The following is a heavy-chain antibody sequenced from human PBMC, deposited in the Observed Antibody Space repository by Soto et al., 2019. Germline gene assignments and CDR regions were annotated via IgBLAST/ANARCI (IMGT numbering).Heavy chain of an antibody. CDR3: ARVTEGLFDP. CDR2: IYYSGST. J-gene: IGHJ5*02. V-gene: IGHV4-31*03. Sequence: SGTLSLTCTVSGGSISSGGYYWSWIRQHPGKGLEWIGYIYYSGSTYYNPSLKSRVTISVDTSKNQFSLKLSSVTAADTAVYYCARVTEGLFDPWGQGTLVTVSS. CDR1: GGSISSGGYY.